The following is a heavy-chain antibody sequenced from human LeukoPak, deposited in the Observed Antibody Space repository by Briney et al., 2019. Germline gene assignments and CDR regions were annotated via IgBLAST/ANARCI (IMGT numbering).Heavy chain of an antibody. D-gene: IGHD4-17*01. Sequence: GWSLRLSCAASGFTFSSYSMNWVRQAPGKGLEWVSYISSSSSTIYYADSVKGRFTISRDNAKNSLYLQMNSLRAEDTAVYYCARDSLTTVTDYWGQGTLVTVSS. CDR2: ISSSSSTI. CDR1: GFTFSSYS. J-gene: IGHJ4*02. V-gene: IGHV3-48*01. CDR3: ARDSLTTVTDY.